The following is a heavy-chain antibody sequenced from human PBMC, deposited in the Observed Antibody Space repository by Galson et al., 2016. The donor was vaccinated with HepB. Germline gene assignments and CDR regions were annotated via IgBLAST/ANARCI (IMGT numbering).Heavy chain of an antibody. D-gene: IGHD6-13*01. CDR2: IAGSGAPT. Sequence: SLRLSCAASGFTFNIYAMSWVRQAPGKGPEWVAAIAGSGAPTNYADSVKGRFTISRDDAENSLYLHMNSLRAEDTALYYCARVVTPMAAANRGFGSWGQGTQVVVSS. CDR3: ARVVTPMAAANRGFGS. V-gene: IGHV3-23*01. J-gene: IGHJ5*02. CDR1: GFTFNIYA.